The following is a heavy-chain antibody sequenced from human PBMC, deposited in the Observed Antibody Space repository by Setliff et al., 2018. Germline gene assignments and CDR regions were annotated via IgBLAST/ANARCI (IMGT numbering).Heavy chain of an antibody. CDR1: GDSISIGAYF. D-gene: IGHD2-21*01. V-gene: IGHV4-31*03. Sequence: SETLSLTCSVSGDSISIGAYFWSWIRHRPGEGLEYIGRITSSGYTNDSPSLQGRVAISEDTSENQFSLKLSSVTAADTAIYFCVRGRTSGLFLSRFDPWGQGTLVTVSS. CDR2: ITSSGYT. J-gene: IGHJ5*02. CDR3: VRGRTSGLFLSRFDP.